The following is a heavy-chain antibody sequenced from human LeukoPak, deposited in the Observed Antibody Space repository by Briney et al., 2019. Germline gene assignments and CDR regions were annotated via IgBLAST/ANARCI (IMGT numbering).Heavy chain of an antibody. V-gene: IGHV3-23*01. CDR3: AKNMYREYQRAFDI. D-gene: IGHD2-2*01. CDR2: ISAGGDTP. Sequence: GGSLRLSCAASGFTFSSYAMNWVRQAPGKGLEWVSAISAGGDTPYYADSAKGRFTISRDNSKNTVYLQMNSLRAGDTAVYYCAKNMYREYQRAFDIWGQGTMVTVSS. J-gene: IGHJ3*02. CDR1: GFTFSSYA.